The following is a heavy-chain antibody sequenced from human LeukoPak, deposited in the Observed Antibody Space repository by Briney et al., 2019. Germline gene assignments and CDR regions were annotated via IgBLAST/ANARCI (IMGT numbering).Heavy chain of an antibody. CDR3: ARADYDFWSGYYLIPSYYFDY. V-gene: IGHV3-30-3*01. D-gene: IGHD3-3*01. J-gene: IGHJ4*02. CDR1: GFTFSSYA. CDR2: VSYDGSNE. Sequence: GGSLRLSCAASGFTFSSYAMHWVRQAPGKGLEWVAVVSYDGSNEYYADSVKGRFTISRDNSKNTLYLQMNSLRAEDTAVYYCARADYDFWSGYYLIPSYYFDYWGQGTLVTVSS.